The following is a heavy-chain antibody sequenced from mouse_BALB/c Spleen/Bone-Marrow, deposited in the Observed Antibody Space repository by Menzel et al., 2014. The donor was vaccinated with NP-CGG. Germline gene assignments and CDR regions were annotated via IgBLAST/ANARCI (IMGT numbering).Heavy chain of an antibody. CDR3: ARGIYYGNYFDY. CDR2: VNPYNGGT. Sequence: VQLQQSGPELVKPGASVMMSCKASGYTFTDYYMDWVKQSHGESFEWIGRVNPYNGGTSYNQKFKGKATLTVDKSSSTAYMELNSLTSEDSAVYYCARGIYYGNYFDYWGQGTTRTISS. V-gene: IGHV1-19*01. D-gene: IGHD2-1*01. CDR1: GYTFTDYY. J-gene: IGHJ2*01.